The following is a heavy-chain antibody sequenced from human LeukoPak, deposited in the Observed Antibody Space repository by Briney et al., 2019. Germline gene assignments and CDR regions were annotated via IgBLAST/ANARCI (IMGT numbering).Heavy chain of an antibody. CDR2: ISSSSSYI. CDR3: ARGRRITMIVEPWY. CDR1: GFTFSSYS. J-gene: IGHJ4*02. V-gene: IGHV3-21*01. D-gene: IGHD3-22*01. Sequence: GGSLRLSCAASGFTFSSYSMNWVRQAPGKGLEWVSSISSSSSYIYYADSVKGRFTISRDNAKNSLYLQMNSLRAEDTAVYYCARGRRITMIVEPWYWGQGTLVTVSS.